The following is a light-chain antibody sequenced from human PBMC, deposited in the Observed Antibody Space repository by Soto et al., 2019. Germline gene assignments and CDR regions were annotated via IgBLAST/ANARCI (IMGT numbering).Light chain of an antibody. CDR3: QQYGRSPLMYT. J-gene: IGKJ2*01. V-gene: IGKV3-20*01. CDR1: QSVTSNF. Sequence: EIVLTQSPGTLSLSPGERATLSCRASQSVTSNFLAWYQQKPGQAPRLLIYGASTRPAGVPDRFSGSGSWTYFTLTITRLEPEDFSVYYCQQYGRSPLMYTFGQGTKV. CDR2: GAS.